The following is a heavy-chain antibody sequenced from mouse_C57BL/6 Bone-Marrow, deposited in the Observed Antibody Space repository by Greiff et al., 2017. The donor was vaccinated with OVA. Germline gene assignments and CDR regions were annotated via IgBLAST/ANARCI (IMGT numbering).Heavy chain of an antibody. CDR3: ARLGYEHFDV. J-gene: IGHJ1*03. D-gene: IGHD3-1*01. Sequence: QVQLKQSGAELARPGASVKLSCKASGYTFTSYGISWVKQRTGQGLEWIGEIYPRSGNTYYNEKFKGKATLTADKSSSTAYMELRSLTSEDSAVYFCARLGYEHFDVWGTGTTVTVSS. CDR2: IYPRSGNT. V-gene: IGHV1-81*01. CDR1: GYTFTSYG.